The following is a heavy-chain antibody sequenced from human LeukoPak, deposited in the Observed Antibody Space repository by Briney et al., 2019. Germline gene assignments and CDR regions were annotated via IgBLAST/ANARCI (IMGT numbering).Heavy chain of an antibody. CDR3: ARVTVAGTTS. CDR2: IGSSGGST. V-gene: IGHV3-23*01. D-gene: IGHD6-19*01. J-gene: IGHJ6*04. CDR1: EFTFSSYG. Sequence: GGSLRLSCAASEFTFSSYGMSWVRQAAGRGLEWVSSIGSSGGSTYYADSVKGRFTISRDNSKNTLYLQMNSLRAEDTAIYYCARVTVAGTTSWGKGTTVTISS.